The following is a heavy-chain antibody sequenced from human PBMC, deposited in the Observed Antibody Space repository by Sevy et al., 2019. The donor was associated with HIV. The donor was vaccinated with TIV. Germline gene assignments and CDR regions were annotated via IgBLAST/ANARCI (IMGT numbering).Heavy chain of an antibody. CDR1: GGSISDFY. J-gene: IGHJ6*02. CDR3: ARAGGAKDYGMDV. D-gene: IGHD3-10*01. V-gene: IGHV4-59*01. Sequence: SETLSLTCTVSGGSISDFYWSWIRQPPGKGLEWLGYIYHRGSTNYKPSLASRVTISVDTSKNQFSLNLSSVTAADTALYYCARAGGAKDYGMDVWGQRTTVTVSS. CDR2: IYHRGST.